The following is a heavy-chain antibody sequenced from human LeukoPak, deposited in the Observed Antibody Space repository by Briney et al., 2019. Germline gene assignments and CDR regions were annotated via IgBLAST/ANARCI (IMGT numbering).Heavy chain of an antibody. CDR1: GYTFISYD. V-gene: IGHV1-8*03. CDR2: INPNSGNT. J-gene: IGHJ6*03. Sequence: APVKVSCKTSGYTFISYDINWVRQATGQGLEWMGYINPNSGNTGYAQKFQGRVTITRNTSLTTAYMELSSLRSEDTAVYYCARGYYYYYYMDVWGKGTPVTVSS. CDR3: ARGYYYYYYMDV.